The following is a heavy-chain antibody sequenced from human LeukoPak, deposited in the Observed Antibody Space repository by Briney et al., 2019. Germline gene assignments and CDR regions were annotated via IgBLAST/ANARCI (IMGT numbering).Heavy chain of an antibody. CDR1: GGSISSYY. V-gene: IGHV4-59*01. J-gene: IGHJ5*02. CDR3: ARGRYSYGGGGGWFDP. D-gene: IGHD5-18*01. Sequence: PSGTLSLTCTVSGGSISSYYWSWIRQPPGKGLECIGYISYSGSTNYNPSLKSRVTISVDTSKNQFSLQLNSVTAADTAVYYCARGRYSYGGGGGWFDPWGQGTLVTVAS. CDR2: ISYSGST.